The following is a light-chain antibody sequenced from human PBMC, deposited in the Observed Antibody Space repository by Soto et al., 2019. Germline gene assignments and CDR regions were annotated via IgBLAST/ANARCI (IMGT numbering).Light chain of an antibody. Sequence: DIQMTQSPSSLSASVGDRVTITCRASQGIRNDLGWYQQKSGKAPKLLIYDASSLESGVPSRFSGSGSGTEFTLTISSLQPDDFATYYCQQYNSYSWTFGQGTKVDIK. V-gene: IGKV1-17*01. J-gene: IGKJ1*01. CDR3: QQYNSYSWT. CDR1: QGIRND. CDR2: DAS.